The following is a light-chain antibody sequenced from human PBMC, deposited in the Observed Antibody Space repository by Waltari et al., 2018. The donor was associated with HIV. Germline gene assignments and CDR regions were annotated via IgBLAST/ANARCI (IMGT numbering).Light chain of an antibody. CDR2: EDS. J-gene: IGLJ3*02. CDR3: QVWDGSVDQWV. Sequence: SYVLTQPPSLSVAPGKTASFPCGGNNIASYSVHWYQQKPGQAPVLGIYEDSDRRPGIRERVSGANAGNTATLTISEVEAGDEADYYCQVWDGSVDQWVFGGGTKLTVL. CDR1: NIASYS. V-gene: IGLV3-21*04.